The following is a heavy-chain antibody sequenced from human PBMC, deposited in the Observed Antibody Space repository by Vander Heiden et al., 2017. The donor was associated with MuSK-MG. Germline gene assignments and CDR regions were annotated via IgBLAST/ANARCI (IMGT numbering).Heavy chain of an antibody. CDR2: INHSGST. CDR1: GGSFSGYY. J-gene: IGHJ2*01. CDR3: ARGPIAARQSWYFDL. Sequence: QVQLQQWGAGLLKPSETLSLTCAVYGGSFSGYYWTWIRQPPGKGLEWIGEINHSGSTNYNPSLKSRVTISVETSKNQFSLKLSSVTAADTAVYYCARGPIAARQSWYFDLWGRGTLVTVSS. V-gene: IGHV4-34*01. D-gene: IGHD6-6*01.